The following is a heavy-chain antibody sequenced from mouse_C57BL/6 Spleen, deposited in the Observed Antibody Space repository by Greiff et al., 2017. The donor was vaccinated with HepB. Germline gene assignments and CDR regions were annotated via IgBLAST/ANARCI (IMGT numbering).Heavy chain of an antibody. Sequence: EVQLQHSGPELVKPGASVKISCKASGYTFTDYYMNWVKQSHGKSLEWIGDINPNNGGTRYKQKFKGKATVTVDKSSSTAYMELRSLTSEDSAVYYCARGGGTAVVATDYYAMDYWGQGATVTVSS. J-gene: IGHJ4*01. V-gene: IGHV1-26*01. CDR1: GYTFTDYY. CDR3: ARGGGTAVVATDYYAMDY. D-gene: IGHD1-1*01. CDR2: INPNNGGT.